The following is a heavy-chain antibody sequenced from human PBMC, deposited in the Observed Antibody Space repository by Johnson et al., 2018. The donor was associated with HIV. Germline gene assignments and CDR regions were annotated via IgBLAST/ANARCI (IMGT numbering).Heavy chain of an antibody. J-gene: IGHJ3*02. V-gene: IGHV3-30-3*01. D-gene: IGHD6-6*01. Sequence: QVQLVESGGGLIQPGGSLRLSCAASGFTFSSYAMHWVRQAPGKGLEWVAVISYDGSNKYYADSVKGRFTVSRDNYKNTLYLQMNSLRGEDTAVYYCAKVHSSSSNGFDIWGQGTMVIVSS. CDR2: ISYDGSNK. CDR3: AKVHSSSSNGFDI. CDR1: GFTFSSYA.